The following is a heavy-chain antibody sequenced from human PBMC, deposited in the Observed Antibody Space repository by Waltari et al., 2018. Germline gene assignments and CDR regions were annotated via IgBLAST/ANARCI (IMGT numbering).Heavy chain of an antibody. CDR3: ARHIALAGMRPALGY. J-gene: IGHJ4*02. D-gene: IGHD6-19*01. CDR1: GYSISSGYY. V-gene: IGHV4-38-2*02. CDR2: IYHGRGT. Sequence: QVQLQESGPGLMKPSETLSLTCSVSGYSISSGYYWAWIRQSPGKGLAWIGSIYHGRGTDYNPSRKSRVTMSIDTSKNQFSLELTSVTAADTAVYYCARHIALAGMRPALGYWGQGTLVTVSS.